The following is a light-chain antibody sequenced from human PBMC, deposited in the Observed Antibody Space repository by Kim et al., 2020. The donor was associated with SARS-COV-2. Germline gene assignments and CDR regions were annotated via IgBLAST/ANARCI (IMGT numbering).Light chain of an antibody. CDR1: QSVSSN. CDR3: QQCNNWPLA. Sequence: EIVMTQSPATLSVSPGERATLSCRASQSVSSNLAWYQQKPGQAPRLLIYGASTRATGIPARFSGSGSGTEFTLTISSLQSEDFAVYYCQQCNNWPLAFGQGTKLEI. J-gene: IGKJ2*01. CDR2: GAS. V-gene: IGKV3-15*01.